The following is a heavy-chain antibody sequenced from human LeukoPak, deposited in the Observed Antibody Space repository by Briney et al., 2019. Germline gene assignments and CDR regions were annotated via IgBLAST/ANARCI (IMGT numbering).Heavy chain of an antibody. D-gene: IGHD6-19*01. J-gene: IGHJ4*02. CDR3: AREEHSSGWYVFPMDC. CDR1: GFTFSSYS. Sequence: GGSLRLSCAASGFTFSSYSMNWVRQAPGKGLEWVSSISSSSSYIYYADSVKGRFTISRDNAKNSLYLQMNSLRAEDTAVYYCAREEHSSGWYVFPMDCWGQGTLVTVSS. CDR2: ISSSSSYI. V-gene: IGHV3-21*01.